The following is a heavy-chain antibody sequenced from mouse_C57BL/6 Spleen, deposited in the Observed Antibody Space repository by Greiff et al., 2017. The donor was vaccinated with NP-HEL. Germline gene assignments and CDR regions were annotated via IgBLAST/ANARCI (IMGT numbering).Heavy chain of an antibody. CDR1: GYTFTDYN. CDR3: ARKVLRWTDYAMDY. D-gene: IGHD1-1*01. J-gene: IGHJ4*01. Sequence: EVQLQQSGPELVKPGASVKMSCKASGYTFTDYNMHWVKQSHGKSLEWIGYINPNNGGTSYNQKFKGKATLTVNKSSSTAYMELRSLTSEDSAVYYCARKVLRWTDYAMDYWGQGTSVTVSS. V-gene: IGHV1-22*01. CDR2: INPNNGGT.